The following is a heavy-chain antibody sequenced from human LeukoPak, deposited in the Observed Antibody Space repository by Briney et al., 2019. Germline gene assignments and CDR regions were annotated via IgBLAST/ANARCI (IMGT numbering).Heavy chain of an antibody. Sequence: GGSLRLSCAASGFTFSSYAMSWVRQAPGKGLEWVSAISGSGGSTYYADSVKGRFTISRDNSKNTLYLQMNSLRAEDTAVYYCAKSTAGLKTPIVVVTYYFDYWGQGTLVTVSS. CDR3: AKSTAGLKTPIVVVTYYFDY. CDR2: ISGSGGST. J-gene: IGHJ4*02. V-gene: IGHV3-23*01. CDR1: GFTFSSYA. D-gene: IGHD3-22*01.